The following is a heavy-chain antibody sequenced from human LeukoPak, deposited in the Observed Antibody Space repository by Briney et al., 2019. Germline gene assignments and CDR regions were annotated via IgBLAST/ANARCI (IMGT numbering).Heavy chain of an antibody. CDR1: GGTFSSYA. CDR3: ARLPPSAREPDNNWFDP. D-gene: IGHD1-26*01. V-gene: IGHV1-18*01. Sequence: GASVKVSCKASGGTFSSYAISWVRQAPGQGLEWMGWISAYSGNTNYAQRFQGRVTMTTDTSTSTAYMELRSLRSDDTAVYYCARLPPSAREPDNNWFDPWGQGTLVTVSS. J-gene: IGHJ5*02. CDR2: ISAYSGNT.